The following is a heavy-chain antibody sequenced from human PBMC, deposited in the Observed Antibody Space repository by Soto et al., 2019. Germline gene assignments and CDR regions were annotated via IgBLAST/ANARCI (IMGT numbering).Heavy chain of an antibody. Sequence: EVQLVESGGGLVQPGGSLRLSCAASGFTFSSYVINWVRQAPGKGLEWVSYISISSSTRYYSDSVRGRFTISRDNAKNSLYLQMNSLRDEDTAVYYCARGGGFFDYWGQGTLVTVSS. D-gene: IGHD3-10*01. CDR2: ISISSSTR. CDR3: ARGGGFFDY. J-gene: IGHJ4*02. CDR1: GFTFSSYV. V-gene: IGHV3-48*02.